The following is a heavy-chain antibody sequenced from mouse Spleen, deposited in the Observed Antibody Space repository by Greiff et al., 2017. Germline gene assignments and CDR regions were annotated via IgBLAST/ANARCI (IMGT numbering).Heavy chain of an antibody. J-gene: IGHJ2*01. CDR1: GFTFSSYG. V-gene: IGHV5-6*01. CDR2: ISSGGSYT. Sequence: EVKLMESGGDLVKPGGSLKLSCAASGFTFSSYGMSWVRQTPDKRLEWVATISSGGSYTYYPDSVKGRFTIARDNAKNTLYLQMSSLKSEDTAMYYCARLGGKGYWGQGTTLTVSS. CDR3: ARLGGKGY. D-gene: IGHD4-1*01.